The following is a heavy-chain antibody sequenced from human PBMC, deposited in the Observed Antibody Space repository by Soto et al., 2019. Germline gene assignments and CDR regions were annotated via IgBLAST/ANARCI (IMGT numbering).Heavy chain of an antibody. CDR2: ISHSGTS. D-gene: IGHD1-20*01. V-gene: IGHV4-4*02. CDR1: GGSISSTHW. CDR3: ARVVLSITRGAFDA. Sequence: QVQLQESGPGLVKPSGTLSLTCAVSGGSISSTHWWTWVRQSPGKGLEYIGEISHSGTSNSNPSLQSPVTLSVDKSKNHFFLTLTSVTAADSAVYYCARVVLSITRGAFDAWGQGTPVFVSS. J-gene: IGHJ3*01.